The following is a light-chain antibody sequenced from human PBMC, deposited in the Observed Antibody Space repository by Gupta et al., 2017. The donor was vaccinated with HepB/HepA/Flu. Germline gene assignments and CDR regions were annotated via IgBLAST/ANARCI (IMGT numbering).Light chain of an antibody. CDR1: SSNIGNYT. CDR3: SAWDDSLNSWV. CDR2: SNS. V-gene: IGLV1-44*01. J-gene: IGLJ3*02. Sequence: QSVLTQPPSASGTPGQRITISCSGSSSNIGNYTVTWYQQLPGTAPKLLFYSNSQRPSGVPDRFSGSKSGTSASLAISGLQSEDEADYYCSAWDDSLNSWVFGGGTKLTVL.